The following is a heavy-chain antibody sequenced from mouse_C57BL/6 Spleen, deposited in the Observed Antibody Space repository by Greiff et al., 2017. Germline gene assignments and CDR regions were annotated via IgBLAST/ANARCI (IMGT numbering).Heavy chain of an antibody. CDR2: IYPGSGST. V-gene: IGHV1-55*01. CDR1: GYTFTSYW. Sequence: VQLQQPGAELVKPGASVKMSCKASGYTFTSYWITWVKQRPGQGLEWIGDIYPGSGSTNYNEKFKSKATLTVDTSSSTAYMQLSSLTSEDSAVYYCARCDDGYYSFAYWGQGTLVTVSA. D-gene: IGHD2-3*01. J-gene: IGHJ3*01. CDR3: ARCDDGYYSFAY.